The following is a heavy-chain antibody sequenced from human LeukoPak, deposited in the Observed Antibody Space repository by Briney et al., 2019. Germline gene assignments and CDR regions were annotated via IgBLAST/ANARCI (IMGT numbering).Heavy chain of an antibody. D-gene: IGHD2-21*02. J-gene: IGHJ4*02. CDR2: ISANNGNT. CDR3: ARASVLVTGAYDF. V-gene: IGHV1-18*01. CDR1: GYSFTSYG. Sequence: GASVKVSCTASGYSFTSYGFNWVRQAPGQGLEWVGWISANNGNTYYAQKLQGRVAVTIDASTSTAYMELRGLRSDDTAVYFCARASVLVTGAYDFWGQGTQVTVPS.